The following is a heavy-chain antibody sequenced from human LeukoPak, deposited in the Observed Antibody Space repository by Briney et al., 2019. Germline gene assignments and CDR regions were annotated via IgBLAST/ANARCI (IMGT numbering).Heavy chain of an antibody. CDR3: ARDRTGTLRYYYYYMDV. CDR1: GCTFSSYS. J-gene: IGHJ6*03. CDR2: ISSSSSYI. Sequence: GGSLRLSCAASGCTFSSYSMNWVRQAPGKGLEWVSSISSSSSYIYYADSVKGRFTISRDNAKNSLYLQMNSLRAEDTAVYYCARDRTGTLRYYYYYMDVWGKGTTVTVSS. D-gene: IGHD1-1*01. V-gene: IGHV3-21*01.